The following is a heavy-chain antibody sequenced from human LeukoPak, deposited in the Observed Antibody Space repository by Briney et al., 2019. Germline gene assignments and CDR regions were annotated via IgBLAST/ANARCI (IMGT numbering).Heavy chain of an antibody. D-gene: IGHD4-17*01. Sequence: PGGSLRLSCAASGFTFSGSAIHWVRQASGKGLEWVGRIRSKANSYATSSAASVKGRFTISRDDSKNTAYLQMNSLKTEDTAVYYCTRDYGVLFDCWGQGTLVTVSS. CDR1: GFTFSGSA. CDR2: IRSKANSYAT. J-gene: IGHJ4*02. V-gene: IGHV3-73*01. CDR3: TRDYGVLFDC.